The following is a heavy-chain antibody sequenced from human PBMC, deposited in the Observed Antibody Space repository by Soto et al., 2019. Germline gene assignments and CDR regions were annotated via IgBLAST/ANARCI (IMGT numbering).Heavy chain of an antibody. J-gene: IGHJ4*02. Sequence: GGSLRLSCAASGFTFSSYAMHWVRQAPGKGLEWVAVISYDGSNKYYADSVKGRFTISRDNSKNTLYLQMNSLRAEDTAVYYCARELLSFGELTGPGDYWGQGTLVTVSS. D-gene: IGHD3-10*01. CDR2: ISYDGSNK. CDR1: GFTFSSYA. V-gene: IGHV3-30-3*01. CDR3: ARELLSFGELTGPGDY.